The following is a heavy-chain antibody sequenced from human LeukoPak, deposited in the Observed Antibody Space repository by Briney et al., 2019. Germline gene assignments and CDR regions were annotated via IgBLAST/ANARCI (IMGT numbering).Heavy chain of an antibody. CDR1: GFTFDDYV. J-gene: IGHJ1*01. D-gene: IGHD6-13*01. CDR3: AKAPGYTLVPAYFQG. V-gene: IGHV3-9*01. Sequence: PGRSLRLSCAASGFTFDDYVMHRVRQAPGKGLEWVSGISWNSGRISYADSVKGRFTISRDNTKNSLYLQMNSLRPEDTALYYCAKAPGYTLVPAYFQGWGQGTLVIVSS. CDR2: ISWNSGRI.